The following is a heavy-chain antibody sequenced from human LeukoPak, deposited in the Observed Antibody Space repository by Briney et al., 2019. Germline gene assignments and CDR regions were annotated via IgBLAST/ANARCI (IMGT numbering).Heavy chain of an antibody. CDR2: INPNSDGT. Sequence: GASVKVSCKASGYTFTGYYMHWVRQAPGQGLEWMGWINPNSDGTNYAQKFQGRVTMTRDTSISTAYMELSRLRSDDTAVYYCALDIVGPTAWHYGYWGQGTLVTVSS. J-gene: IGHJ4*02. CDR3: ALDIVGPTAWHYGY. CDR1: GYTFTGYY. V-gene: IGHV1-2*02. D-gene: IGHD1-26*01.